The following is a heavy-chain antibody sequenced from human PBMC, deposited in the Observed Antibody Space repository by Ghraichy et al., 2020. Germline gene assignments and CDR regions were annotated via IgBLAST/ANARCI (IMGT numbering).Heavy chain of an antibody. Sequence: GGSLRLSCAASGFTFSNGWMSWVRQAPGKGLEWVGRIKSKGSGGTTDYAAPVRGRFAISRDDSKHTLYLQMNSLENEDTAVYYCTKEQGGCSSTTCYAFDYWGQGTLVTVSS. CDR1: GFTFSNGW. V-gene: IGHV3-15*01. J-gene: IGHJ4*02. CDR3: TKEQGGCSSTTCYAFDY. D-gene: IGHD2-2*01. CDR2: IKSKGSGGTT.